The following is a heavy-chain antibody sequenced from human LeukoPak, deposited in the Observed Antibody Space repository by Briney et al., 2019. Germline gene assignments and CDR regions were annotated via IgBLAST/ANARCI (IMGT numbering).Heavy chain of an antibody. Sequence: GGSLRLSCAASGFTFSSYSMNWVRQAPGKGLEWVSSISSSSSYIYYADSVKGRFTISRDNAKNSLYLQMNSLRAEDTAVYYCARDRIAAAGTDLFDYWGQGTLVTVSS. CDR2: ISSSSSYI. J-gene: IGHJ4*02. V-gene: IGHV3-21*01. D-gene: IGHD6-13*01. CDR3: ARDRIAAAGTDLFDY. CDR1: GFTFSSYS.